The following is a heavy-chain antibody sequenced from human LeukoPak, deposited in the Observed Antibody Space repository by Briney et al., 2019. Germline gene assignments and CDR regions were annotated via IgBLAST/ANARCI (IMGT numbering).Heavy chain of an antibody. J-gene: IGHJ2*01. Sequence: PSETLSLTCTVSGGSISSGDYYWSWIRQPPGKGLEWIGYIYYSGSTYYNPSLKSRLTISIDTSKNQFSLKLTSVTAADTAVYYCARAGYCSGSTCYSWFFDLWGRGTLVTVSS. CDR1: GGSISSGDYY. CDR3: ARAGYCSGSTCYSWFFDL. V-gene: IGHV4-30-4*01. D-gene: IGHD2-15*01. CDR2: IYYSGST.